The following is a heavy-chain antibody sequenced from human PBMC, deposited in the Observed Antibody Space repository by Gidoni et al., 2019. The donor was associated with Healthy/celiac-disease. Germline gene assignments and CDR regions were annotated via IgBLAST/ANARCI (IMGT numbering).Heavy chain of an antibody. V-gene: IGHV3-30*01. CDR2: ISEDGSNK. Sequence: QVQLVVSGGGVRQPGRSLRLSCAASGFTFSRYSMHWVRQAPGKGLEWVAVISEDGSNKYYADSVKGRFTISRDNSKNTLYLQMNSLRAEDTAVYYCARDGGGSGSYSERCFDYWGQGTLVTVSS. D-gene: IGHD3-10*01. CDR3: ARDGGGSGSYSERCFDY. CDR1: GFTFSRYS. J-gene: IGHJ4*02.